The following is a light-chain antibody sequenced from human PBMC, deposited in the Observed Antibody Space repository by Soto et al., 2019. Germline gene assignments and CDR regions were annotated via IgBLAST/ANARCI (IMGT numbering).Light chain of an antibody. CDR2: SND. Sequence: QSVLTQPPSASGTPGQRVTVSCSGSSSNIGSNTVNWYQQVPGTAPKLLIYSNDQRPSGVPDRSSGSKSGTSASLAISGLQSEDEADYYCAAWDDNLNGWVFGGGTKLTVL. CDR1: SSNIGSNT. J-gene: IGLJ3*02. V-gene: IGLV1-44*01. CDR3: AAWDDNLNGWV.